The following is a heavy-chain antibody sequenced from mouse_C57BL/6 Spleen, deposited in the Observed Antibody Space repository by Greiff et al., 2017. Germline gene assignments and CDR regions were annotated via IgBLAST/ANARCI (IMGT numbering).Heavy chain of an antibody. CDR2: IDPEDGET. CDR3: ALYGNWFAY. V-gene: IGHV14-2*01. J-gene: IGHJ3*01. D-gene: IGHD2-10*02. Sequence: EVKLQQSGAELVKPGASVKLSCTASGFNIKDYYMHWVKQRTEQGLEWIGRIDPEDGETKYAPKFQGKATITADTSSNTAYLQLSSLTSEDTAVYYCALYGNWFAYWGQGTLVTVSA. CDR1: GFNIKDYY.